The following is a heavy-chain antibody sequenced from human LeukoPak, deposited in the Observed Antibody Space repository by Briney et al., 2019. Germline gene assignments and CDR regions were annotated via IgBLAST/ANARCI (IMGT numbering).Heavy chain of an antibody. J-gene: IGHJ5*02. CDR1: GGSISSGSYY. V-gene: IGHV4-61*02. D-gene: IGHD3-3*01. Sequence: SETLSLTCTVSGGSISSGSYYWSWIQQPAGKGLEWIGRIYTSGTANYNPSLKSRVTMSIDTSKKQFSLNLSSVTAADTAVYYCAGGFLEWLSPQPNWFDPWGQGILVTVSS. CDR3: AGGFLEWLSPQPNWFDP. CDR2: IYTSGTA.